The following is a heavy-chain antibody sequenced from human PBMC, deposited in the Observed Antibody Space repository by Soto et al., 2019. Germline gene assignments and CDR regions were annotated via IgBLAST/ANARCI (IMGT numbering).Heavy chain of an antibody. CDR3: ARDLSQYGSGSYYNRNWFDP. Sequence: EVQLLESGGGLVQPGGSLRLSCAASGFTFSNYAMNWVRQAPGKGLEWVSTLTGSGRLTYYSDSVKGRFTISRDNSKNTLFLQIHSRRAEDTAVYYCARDLSQYGSGSYYNRNWFDPWGQGTLVTVSS. CDR2: LTGSGRLT. J-gene: IGHJ5*02. V-gene: IGHV3-23*01. CDR1: GFTFSNYA. D-gene: IGHD3-10*01.